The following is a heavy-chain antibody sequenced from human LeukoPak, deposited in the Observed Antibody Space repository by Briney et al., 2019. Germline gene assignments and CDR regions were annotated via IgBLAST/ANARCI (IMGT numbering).Heavy chain of an antibody. CDR3: ARDAISRGIIDY. J-gene: IGHJ4*02. CDR2: INPDSGGT. CDR1: GYSFTGYY. V-gene: IGHV1-2*02. D-gene: IGHD3-10*01. Sequence: ASVKVSRKASGYSFTGYYVHWVRQAPGQGLEWMGWINPDSGGTNFAQNFQGRVTMTRDTSISTTYMELSRLTSDDTAVYYCARDAISRGIIDYWGQGSLVTVSS.